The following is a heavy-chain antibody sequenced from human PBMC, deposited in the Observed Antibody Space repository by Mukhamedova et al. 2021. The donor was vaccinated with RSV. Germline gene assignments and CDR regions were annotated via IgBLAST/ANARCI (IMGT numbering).Heavy chain of an antibody. CDR3: ARDLGGHCSSTSCYSSPSWFDP. J-gene: IGHJ5*02. CDR2: GST. D-gene: IGHD2-2*01. Sequence: GSTNYNPSLKSRVTISVDTSKNQFSLKLSSVTAADTAVYYCARDLGGHCSSTSCYSSPSWFDPWGQGTLVTVSS. V-gene: IGHV4-59*01.